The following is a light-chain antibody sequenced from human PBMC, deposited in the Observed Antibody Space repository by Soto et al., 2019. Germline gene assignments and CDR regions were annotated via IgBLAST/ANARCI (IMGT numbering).Light chain of an antibody. V-gene: IGLV2-11*01. Sequence: QSALTQPRSVSGSPGQSVTISCTGTSSDVGGYNYVSWYQQHLGKAPKLMIYDVSKRPSGVPDRFSGSKSGNTASLTISGLQAEDEADYYCCSSAGTYTSVFGGGTKLTVL. CDR2: DVS. CDR1: SSDVGGYNY. CDR3: CSSAGTYTSV. J-gene: IGLJ3*02.